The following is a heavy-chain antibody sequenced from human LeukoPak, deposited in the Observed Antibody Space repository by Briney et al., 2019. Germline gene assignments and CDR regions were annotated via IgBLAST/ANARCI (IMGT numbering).Heavy chain of an antibody. CDR2: IIPIFGTA. J-gene: IGHJ6*03. Sequence: SVKVSCKASGGTFSSYAISWVRQAPGQGLEWMGGIIPIFGTANYAQKFQGRVTITTDESTSTAYMELSSLRSEDTAVYYCARGEVETLDWNYGYYYYKDVWGKGTTVTVSS. V-gene: IGHV1-69*05. D-gene: IGHD1-7*01. CDR3: ARGEVETLDWNYGYYYYKDV. CDR1: GGTFSSYA.